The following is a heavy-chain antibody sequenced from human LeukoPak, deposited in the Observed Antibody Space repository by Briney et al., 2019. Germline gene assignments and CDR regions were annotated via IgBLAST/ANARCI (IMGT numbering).Heavy chain of an antibody. Sequence: GGSLRLSCAASGFTVSSNYMSWVCQAPGKGLEWVSVIYSGGSTYYADSVKGRFTISRDNSKNTLYLQMNSLRAEDTAVYYCARELYGDYNAFDIWGQGTMVTVSS. CDR1: GFTVSSNY. CDR2: IYSGGST. J-gene: IGHJ3*02. D-gene: IGHD4-17*01. CDR3: ARELYGDYNAFDI. V-gene: IGHV3-53*01.